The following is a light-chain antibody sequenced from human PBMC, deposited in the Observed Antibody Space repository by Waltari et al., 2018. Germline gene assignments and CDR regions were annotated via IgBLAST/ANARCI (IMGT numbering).Light chain of an antibody. J-gene: IGLJ2*01. CDR1: GSAVGGSDY. CDR3: SSQTLDGLVL. CDR2: DAT. Sequence: QSALTQPASVSGSPAQSITISCSGVGSAVGGSDYVLWHQHHPGKAPQVIIYDATNRPSGVSDRFSASKSANTASLTISRLQPEDEADYYCSSQTLDGLVLFGGGTRVTVL. V-gene: IGLV2-14*03.